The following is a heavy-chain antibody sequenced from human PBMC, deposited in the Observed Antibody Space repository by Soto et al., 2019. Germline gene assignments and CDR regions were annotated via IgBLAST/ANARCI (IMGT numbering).Heavy chain of an antibody. CDR1: GFTFSGSA. CDR3: IQTDRSGQLAHAFDI. Sequence: GGSLRLSCAASGFTFSGSAMHWVRQASGKGLEWVGRIRSKANSYATAYAASVKGRFTISRDDSKNTAYLQMNSLKTEDTAVYYCIQTDRSGQLAHAFDIWGQGTMVTVSS. V-gene: IGHV3-73*01. D-gene: IGHD6-6*01. CDR2: IRSKANSYAT. J-gene: IGHJ3*02.